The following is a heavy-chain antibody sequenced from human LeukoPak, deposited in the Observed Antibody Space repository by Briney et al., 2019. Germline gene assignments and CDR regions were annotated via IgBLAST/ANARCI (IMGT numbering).Heavy chain of an antibody. D-gene: IGHD3-10*01. V-gene: IGHV1-69*05. J-gene: IGHJ3*02. Sequence: GSSVKVSCKASGGTFSSYAISWVRQAPGQGLEWMGGIIPIFGTANYAQKFQGRVTITTDESTSTAYMELSSLRSEDTAVYYCARDVTNYYGSGGAFDIWGQGTMVTVSS. CDR1: GGTFSSYA. CDR3: ARDVTNYYGSGGAFDI. CDR2: IIPIFGTA.